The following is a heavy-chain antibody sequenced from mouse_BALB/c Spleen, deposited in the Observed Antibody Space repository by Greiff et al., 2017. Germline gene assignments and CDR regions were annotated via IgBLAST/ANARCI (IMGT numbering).Heavy chain of an antibody. CDR1: GFTFSSYG. CDR2: INSNGGST. V-gene: IGHV5-6-3*01. Sequence: EVQVVESGGGLVQPGGSLKLSCAASGFTFSSYGMSWVRQTPDKRLELVATINSNGGSTYYPDSVKGRFTISRDNAKNTLYLQMSSLKSEDTAMDYVARREPSWFAYWGQGTLVTVSA. J-gene: IGHJ3*01. CDR3: ARREPSWFAY.